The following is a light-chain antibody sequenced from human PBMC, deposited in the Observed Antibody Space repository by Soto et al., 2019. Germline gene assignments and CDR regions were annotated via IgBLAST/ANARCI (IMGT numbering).Light chain of an antibody. J-gene: IGLJ1*01. CDR1: ALPKQY. CDR3: QSADSSGTYYV. CDR2: KDS. Sequence: SYELTQPPSVSVSPGQTARLTFSGDALPKQYAYWYQQKPGQAPVLVIYKDSERPSGIPERFSGSSSGTTVTLTISGVQAEDEADYYCQSADSSGTYYVFGTGTKVTVL. V-gene: IGLV3-25*02.